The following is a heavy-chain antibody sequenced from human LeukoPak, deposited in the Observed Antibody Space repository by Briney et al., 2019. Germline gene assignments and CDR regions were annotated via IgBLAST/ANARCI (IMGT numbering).Heavy chain of an antibody. D-gene: IGHD3-22*01. Sequence: KESGPTLVRPTQTLTLTSTFSGFSRSTRGVGVGWIRQPPRKALERLALIYWDDDKRYSPSLKSRLTITKDTSKNQVVLTMTNMDPVDTATHYCAHGTYFYDSSGYYYASYYFDYWGQGTLGTVSS. CDR1: GFSRSTRGVG. CDR2: IYWDDDK. CDR3: AHGTYFYDSSGYYYASYYFDY. V-gene: IGHV2-5*02. J-gene: IGHJ4*02.